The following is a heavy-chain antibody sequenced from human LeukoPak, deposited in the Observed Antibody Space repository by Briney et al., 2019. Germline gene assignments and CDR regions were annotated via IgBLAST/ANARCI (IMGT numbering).Heavy chain of an antibody. Sequence: GGSLRLSCAASGFTFSSYWMSWVRQAPGKGLEWVGRIKASADGGTIDYAAPVKGRFIISRDDLKDTLYLQMNSLKTEDTGIYYCTTTRTYWGQGTLVTVSS. CDR3: TTTRTY. V-gene: IGHV3-15*01. J-gene: IGHJ4*02. CDR2: IKASADGGTI. CDR1: GFTFSSYW.